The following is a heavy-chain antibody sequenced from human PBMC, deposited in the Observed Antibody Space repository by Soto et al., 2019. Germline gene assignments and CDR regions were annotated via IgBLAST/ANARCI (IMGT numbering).Heavy chain of an antibody. J-gene: IGHJ4*02. D-gene: IGHD2-2*01. V-gene: IGHV3-33*08. CDR2: IWYDGSNK. Sequence: GGSLRLSCAASGFTFSSDGMHWVRQAPGKGLEWEAVIWYDGSNKYYADSVKGRFTISRDNSKNTLYLQMNSLRAEDTAVYYCARVHEDIVVVPAAEGYYFDYWGQGTLVTVSS. CDR3: ARVHEDIVVVPAAEGYYFDY. CDR1: GFTFSSDG.